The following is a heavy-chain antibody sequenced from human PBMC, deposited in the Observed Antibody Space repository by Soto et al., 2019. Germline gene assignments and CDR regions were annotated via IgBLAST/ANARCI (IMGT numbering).Heavy chain of an antibody. Sequence: GGSLRLSCAASGFTFSSYGMHWVRQAPGKGLEWVAVISYDGSNKYYADSVKGRFTISRDNSKNTLYLQMNSLRAEDTAVYYCAKPTSRIAVAGTPLDYWGQGTLVTVSS. CDR3: AKPTSRIAVAGTPLDY. CDR1: GFTFSSYG. V-gene: IGHV3-30*18. J-gene: IGHJ4*02. D-gene: IGHD6-19*01. CDR2: ISYDGSNK.